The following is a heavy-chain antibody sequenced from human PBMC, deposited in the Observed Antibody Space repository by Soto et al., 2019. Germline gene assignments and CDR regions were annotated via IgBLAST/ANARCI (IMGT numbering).Heavy chain of an antibody. CDR3: ARRPRYSNYVNY. CDR2: ISWNDDK. V-gene: IGHV2-5*01. Sequence: QITLKESGPTLVQPTQTLTLTCTFSGFSLSTSGVGVGWIRQPPGKALEWLALISWNDDKRYSPSLKSRLTIAKDTSKNQVVLNMTNMDPVDTATYFCARRPRYSNYVNYWGQGTLVTVSS. CDR1: GFSLSTSGVG. J-gene: IGHJ4*02. D-gene: IGHD4-4*01.